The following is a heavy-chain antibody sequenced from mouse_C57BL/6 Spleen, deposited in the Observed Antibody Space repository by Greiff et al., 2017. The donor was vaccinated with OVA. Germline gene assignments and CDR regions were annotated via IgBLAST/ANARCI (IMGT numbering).Heavy chain of an antibody. D-gene: IGHD3-2*02. J-gene: IGHJ2*01. CDR3: ARGWAYFDY. Sequence: EVQLVESGGGLVKPGGSLKLSCAASGFTFSDYGMHWVRQAPEKGLEWVAYISSGSSTISYADTVKGRFTFSRDNAKNTLFLQMTSLRSEDTAMYYCARGWAYFDYWGQGTTLTVSS. CDR1: GFTFSDYG. V-gene: IGHV5-17*01. CDR2: ISSGSSTI.